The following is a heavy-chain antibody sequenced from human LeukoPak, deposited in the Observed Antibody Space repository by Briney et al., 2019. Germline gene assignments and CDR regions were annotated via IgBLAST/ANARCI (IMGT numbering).Heavy chain of an antibody. D-gene: IGHD2-21*02. V-gene: IGHV1-69*05. CDR2: IIPIFGTA. CDR1: GGTFSSYA. J-gene: IGHJ5*02. Sequence: LVKVSCKASGGTFSSYAISWVRQAPGQGLEWMGGIIPIFGTANYAQKFQSRVTITRNTSISTAYMELSSLRSEDTAVYYCARGPLTANNWFDPWGQGTLVTVSS. CDR3: ARGPLTANNWFDP.